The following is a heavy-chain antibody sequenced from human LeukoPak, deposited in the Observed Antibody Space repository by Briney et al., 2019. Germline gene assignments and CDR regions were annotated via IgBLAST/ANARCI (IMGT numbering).Heavy chain of an antibody. D-gene: IGHD3-16*01. Sequence: GSLRLSCAASGFTFSSYTMNWIRQTPGKGLEWIGYIYYSGSTNYNPSLKSRVTISVDTSKNQFSLNLTSVTAADTAVYYCARFTPQGYGWGGYNRFDPWGQGTLVTVSS. V-gene: IGHV4-59*01. J-gene: IGHJ5*02. CDR2: IYYSGST. CDR1: GFTFSSYT. CDR3: ARFTPQGYGWGGYNRFDP.